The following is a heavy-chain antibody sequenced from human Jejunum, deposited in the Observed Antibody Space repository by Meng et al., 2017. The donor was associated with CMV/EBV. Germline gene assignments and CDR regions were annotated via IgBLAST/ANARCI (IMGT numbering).Heavy chain of an antibody. CDR2: INHSRGT. CDR3: ARGNYDSSGYYLDY. V-gene: IGHV4-34*01. Sequence: AQLQQWGAGLLKPSETLSLTCAVYGGSFSGYYWSWIRQPPGKGLEWIGEINHSRGTKYNPSLKSRVTISADTSKNQFSLKLTSVTAADTAVYYCARGNYDSSGYYLDYWGQGTLVTVSS. J-gene: IGHJ4*02. D-gene: IGHD3-22*01. CDR1: GGSFSGYY.